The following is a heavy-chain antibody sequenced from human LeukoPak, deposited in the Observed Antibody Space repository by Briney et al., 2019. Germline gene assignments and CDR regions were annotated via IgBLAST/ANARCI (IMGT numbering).Heavy chain of an antibody. D-gene: IGHD4-17*01. J-gene: IGHJ4*02. CDR1: RGPFSPYY. Sequence: PSVKVPCEASRGPFSPYYIIWVPQAPGQGLEGMGWVSAYNGNTNSAQKLQGRVTMTTDTSTSTAYMELRSLRSEDTAVYFCARDRADYGDYVFDYWGQGTLVTVSS. CDR3: ARDRADYGDYVFDY. V-gene: IGHV1-18*01. CDR2: VSAYNGNT.